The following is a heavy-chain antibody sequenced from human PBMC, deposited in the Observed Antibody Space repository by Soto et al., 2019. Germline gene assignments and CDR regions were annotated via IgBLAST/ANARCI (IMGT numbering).Heavy chain of an antibody. D-gene: IGHD3-3*01. Sequence: GGSLRLSCAASGFSFSSFALSWVRQSPGKGLEWVAAVSGRGGDTYYANSVKGRFTISRDNSQNTLFLQMNSLRAEDSAIYYCAKDPSYDFWSGFSAVYFDYWGQGTLVTVSS. V-gene: IGHV3-23*01. CDR2: VSGRGGDT. J-gene: IGHJ4*02. CDR3: AKDPSYDFWSGFSAVYFDY. CDR1: GFSFSSFA.